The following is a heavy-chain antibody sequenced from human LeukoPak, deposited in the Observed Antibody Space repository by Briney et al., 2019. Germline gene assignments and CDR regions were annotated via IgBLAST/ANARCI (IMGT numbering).Heavy chain of an antibody. CDR1: GYTFTGYY. V-gene: IGHV1-2*02. J-gene: IGHJ4*02. CDR2: INPNSGGT. D-gene: IGHD2-15*01. Sequence: SVKVSCKASGYTFTGYYMDWVRQAPGQGLEWMGWINPNSGGTNYAQKFQGRVTMTRDTSISTAYMELSRLRSDDTAVYYCASFEVQLITVVAASQDYWGQGTLVTVSS. CDR3: ASFEVQLITVVAASQDY.